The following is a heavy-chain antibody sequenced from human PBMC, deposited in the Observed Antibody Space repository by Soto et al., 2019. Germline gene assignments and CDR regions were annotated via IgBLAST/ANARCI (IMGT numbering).Heavy chain of an antibody. CDR3: AREVSHARSSSWYDALSFFDY. J-gene: IGHJ4*02. V-gene: IGHV4-59*01. CDR1: GGSISIYY. Sequence: SETLSLTCTVSGGSISIYYWGWIRPPPGKGLEWIGYIYYSGSTNYNPSLKSRVTISVDTSKNQFSLKLSSVTAADTAVYYCAREVSHARSSSWYDALSFFDYWGQGTLVTVLL. CDR2: IYYSGST. D-gene: IGHD6-13*01.